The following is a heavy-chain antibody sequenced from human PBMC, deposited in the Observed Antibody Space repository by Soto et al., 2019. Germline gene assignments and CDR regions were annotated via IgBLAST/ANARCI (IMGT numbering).Heavy chain of an antibody. J-gene: IGHJ4*02. CDR3: ARVGLRPHPYFDY. CDR2: FYSGGST. V-gene: IGHV3-53*04. CDR1: GFTVSSNY. D-gene: IGHD4-17*01. Sequence: GGSLRLSCAASGFTVSSNYMSWVRQAPGKGLEWVSVFYSGGSTYYADSVKGRFTISRQNSKNTRYLQMNGLGAEDTAVYYCARVGLRPHPYFDYWGQGTLVTVSS.